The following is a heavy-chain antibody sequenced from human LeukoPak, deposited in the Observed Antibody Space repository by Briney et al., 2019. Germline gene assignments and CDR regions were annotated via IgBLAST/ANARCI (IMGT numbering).Heavy chain of an antibody. Sequence: EASVTVSCKASGYTFTSYGISWVRQAPGQGLEWMGWICAYNGNTNYAQKLQGRVTMTTDTSTSTAYMELRSLRFDDTAVYYCARAVGHDSSSWLDYWGQGTLVTVSS. D-gene: IGHD6-13*01. V-gene: IGHV1-18*01. CDR2: ICAYNGNT. CDR1: GYTFTSYG. J-gene: IGHJ4*02. CDR3: ARAVGHDSSSWLDY.